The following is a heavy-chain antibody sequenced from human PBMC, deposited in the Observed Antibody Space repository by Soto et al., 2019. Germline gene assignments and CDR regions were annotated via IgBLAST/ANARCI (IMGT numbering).Heavy chain of an antibody. CDR2: ISAYNGNT. J-gene: IGHJ6*02. D-gene: IGHD6-19*01. CDR3: ARGAVAGDYYYYYGMEV. Sequence: APVTVSSNTAVYTFTRYLITPGRLAPGQRLEWMGWISAYNGNTKYAQILQGRVTMTTDTATSTAYMELRSLRSDDTAVYFCARGAVAGDYYYYYGMEVWGQGTTVTVSS. V-gene: IGHV1-18*01. CDR1: VYTFTRYL.